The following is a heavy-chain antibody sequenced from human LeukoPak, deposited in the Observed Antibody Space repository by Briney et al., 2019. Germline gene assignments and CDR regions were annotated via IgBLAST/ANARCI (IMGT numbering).Heavy chain of an antibody. J-gene: IGHJ4*02. CDR1: GFILSTFG. CDR3: AKGGASVTRYVDY. Sequence: GRSLRLSCVASGFILSTFGMHWVRQAPGKGLEWVAFISHDGNDKYYADSVKGRFAISRDNSHNTLYLQINSLRPEDTAVYYCAKGGASVTRYVDYWGQGTLVTVSS. V-gene: IGHV3-30*18. D-gene: IGHD4-17*01. CDR2: ISHDGNDK.